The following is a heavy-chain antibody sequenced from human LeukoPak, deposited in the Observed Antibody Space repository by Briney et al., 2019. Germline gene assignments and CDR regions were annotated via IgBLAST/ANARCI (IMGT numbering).Heavy chain of an antibody. D-gene: IGHD2-21*02. CDR1: GGSISSYY. CDR2: IYYSGST. J-gene: IGHJ4*02. V-gene: IGHV4-59*01. Sequence: SETLSLTCTVSGGSISSYYWSWIRQPPGKGLEWIGYIYYSGSTNYNPSLKSRVTISVDTSKNQFSLKLSSVTAADTVVYYCARDGVDCGGDCYTHYFDYWGQGILVTVSS. CDR3: ARDGVDCGGDCYTHYFDY.